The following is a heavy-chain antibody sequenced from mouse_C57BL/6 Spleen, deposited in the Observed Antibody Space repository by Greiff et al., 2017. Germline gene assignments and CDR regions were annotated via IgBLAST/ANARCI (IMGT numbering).Heavy chain of an antibody. CDR2: ISSGGDYI. V-gene: IGHV5-9-1*02. J-gene: IGHJ4*01. Sequence: DVMLVESGEGLVKPGGSLKLSCAASGFTFSSYAMSWVRQTPEKRLEWVAYISSGGDYIYYADTVKGRFTISRDNARNTLYLQMSSLKSEDTAMYYCTRAEVSYAMDYWGQGTSVTVAS. CDR1: GFTFSSYA. CDR3: TRAEVSYAMDY.